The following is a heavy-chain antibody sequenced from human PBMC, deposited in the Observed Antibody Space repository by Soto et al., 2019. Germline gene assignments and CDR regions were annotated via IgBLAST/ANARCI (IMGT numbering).Heavy chain of an antibody. CDR3: AGQHMDTAMVDIHY. CDR2: IYYSGST. J-gene: IGHJ4*01. Sequence: PPETAXLNCTVSGGCVSSCSYYCSWIWQNTEKGLEWIGNIYYSGSTNYNPSLKSRVTISVDTSKNQFSLKLSSVTAADTAVYYCAGQHMDTAMVDIHYWRHATLVTVSS. D-gene: IGHD5-18*01. CDR1: GGCVSSCSYY. V-gene: IGHV4-61*01.